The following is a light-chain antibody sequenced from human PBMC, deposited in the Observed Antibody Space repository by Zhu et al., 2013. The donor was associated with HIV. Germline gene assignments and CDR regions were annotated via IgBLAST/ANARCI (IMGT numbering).Light chain of an antibody. CDR1: QSISNY. V-gene: IGKV3-15*01. Sequence: MTQSPSSLSASVGDRVTITCRASQSISNYLAWYQQKPGQAPRLLVYSASTRATGFPTRFSASGSGTKFTLTISSLQSEDFVVYYCQHYNNWPPFTFGQGTKLEIK. CDR2: SAS. J-gene: IGKJ2*01. CDR3: QHYNNWPPFT.